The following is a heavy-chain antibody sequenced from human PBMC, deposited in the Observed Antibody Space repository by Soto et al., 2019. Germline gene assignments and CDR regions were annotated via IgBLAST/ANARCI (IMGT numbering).Heavy chain of an antibody. CDR2: ISGSGGST. V-gene: IGHV3-23*01. CDR1: GFTFSSYA. J-gene: IGHJ4*02. D-gene: IGHD2-15*01. Sequence: EVQLLESGGGLVQPGGSLRLSCAASGFTFSSYAMSWVRQAPGKGLEWVSAISGSGGSTYYADSVKGRFTISRDNSKNTLYLQMNSLRAEDTAVYYCANTIGYCSGGSCYDFDYWGQGTLVTVSS. CDR3: ANTIGYCSGGSCYDFDY.